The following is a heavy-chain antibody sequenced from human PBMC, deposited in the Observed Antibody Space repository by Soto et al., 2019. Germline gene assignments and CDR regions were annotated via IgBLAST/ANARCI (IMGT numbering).Heavy chain of an antibody. Sequence: QITLKESGPTLVKPTQTLTLTCTFSGFSLTATGVGVGWIRQPPGKALEWLALIYWDDDERYNPSLKSRLTTTKDTSRNQVVLPMPDIDHVDTATYYCAHSGWFGEGPPNWFDPWGQGALVTVSS. J-gene: IGHJ5*02. CDR3: AHSGWFGEGPPNWFDP. D-gene: IGHD3-10*01. CDR1: GFSLTATGVG. V-gene: IGHV2-5*02. CDR2: IYWDDDE.